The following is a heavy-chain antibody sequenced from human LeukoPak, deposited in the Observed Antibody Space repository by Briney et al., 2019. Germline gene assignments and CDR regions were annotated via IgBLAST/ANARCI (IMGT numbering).Heavy chain of an antibody. CDR2: INSDGSST. J-gene: IGHJ4*02. D-gene: IGHD6-13*01. Sequence: GSLRLSCAASGFTCSSYWMHWVRQAPGKGLVWVSRINSDGSSTSYADSVKGRFTISRDNAKNTLYLQMDSLRAEDTAVYYCARGAAAGTMWGGFDYWGQGTLVAVSS. CDR1: GFTCSSYW. CDR3: ARGAAAGTMWGGFDY. V-gene: IGHV3-74*01.